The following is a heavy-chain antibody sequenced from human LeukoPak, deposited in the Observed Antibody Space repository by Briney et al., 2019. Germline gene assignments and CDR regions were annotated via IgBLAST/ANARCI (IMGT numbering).Heavy chain of an antibody. CDR2: ISGSGGST. V-gene: IGHV3-23*01. CDR3: AKARPRGHIVVVTAFDY. D-gene: IGHD2-21*02. J-gene: IGHJ4*02. CDR1: RFTFSSYA. Sequence: GGSLRLSCAASRFTFSSYAMSWVRQAPGKGLEWVSAISGSGGSTYYADSVKGRFTISRDNSKNTLYLQMNSLRAEDTAVYYCAKARPRGHIVVVTAFDYWGQGTLVTVSS.